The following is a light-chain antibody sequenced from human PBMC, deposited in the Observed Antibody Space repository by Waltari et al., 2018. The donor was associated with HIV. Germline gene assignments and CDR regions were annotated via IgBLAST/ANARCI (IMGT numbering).Light chain of an antibody. V-gene: IGLV1-40*01. J-gene: IGLJ3*02. CDR2: NNT. Sequence: HSVLTQPPSVSGALGQRVTISCTGSSSNLGAGYDVHWYQQLPGTAPKLLIYNNTNRPSGVPDRFSGSKSGTSASLAITGLQAEDEADYHCQSYDSSLSGSRVFGGGTKLTVL. CDR1: SSNLGAGYD. CDR3: QSYDSSLSGSRV.